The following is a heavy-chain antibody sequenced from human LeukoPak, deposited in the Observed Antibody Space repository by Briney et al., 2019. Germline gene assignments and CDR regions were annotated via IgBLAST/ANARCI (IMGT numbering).Heavy chain of an antibody. CDR3: ASAPLGNSFGYMAY. CDR2: IYYTGRT. Sequence: SQTLSLTCTVSGGSISSAGYYWNWVRQHPTEGLEWIGHIYYTGRTTYNPSVKSRVTISADTSKNQFSLKLNSVTAADTAVYFCASAPLGNSFGYMAYWGQGALVTVSS. V-gene: IGHV4-31*03. CDR1: GGSISSAGYY. D-gene: IGHD5-18*01. J-gene: IGHJ4*02.